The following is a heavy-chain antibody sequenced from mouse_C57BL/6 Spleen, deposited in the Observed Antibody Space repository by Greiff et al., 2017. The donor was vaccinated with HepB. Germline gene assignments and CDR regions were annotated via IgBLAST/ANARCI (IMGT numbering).Heavy chain of an antibody. CDR2: INYDGSST. D-gene: IGHD2-4*01. CDR3: ARDTGDYDEAYFDY. CDR1: GFTFSDYY. J-gene: IGHJ2*01. Sequence: LVESEGGLVQPGSSMKLSCTASGFTFSDYYMAWVRQVPEKGLEWVANINYDGSSTYYLDSLKSRFIISRDNAKNILYLQMSSLKSEDTATYYCARDTGDYDEAYFDYWGQGTTLTVSS. V-gene: IGHV5-16*01.